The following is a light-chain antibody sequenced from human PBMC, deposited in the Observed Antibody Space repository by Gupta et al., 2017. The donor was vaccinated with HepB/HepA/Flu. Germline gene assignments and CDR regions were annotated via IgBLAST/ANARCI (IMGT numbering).Light chain of an antibody. Sequence: SLLTQPPSLSAAPGERATISCPGGSSNIGNSYVSWYQQLPRSAPKLLIYNNVKRPSGVPDRFSSSKSGTSATLDITGLQTGEEADDYCATSDASIRSGVFGGGTKVTVL. J-gene: IGLJ3*02. CDR3: ATSDASIRSGV. V-gene: IGLV1-51*01. CDR1: SSNIGNSY. CDR2: NNV.